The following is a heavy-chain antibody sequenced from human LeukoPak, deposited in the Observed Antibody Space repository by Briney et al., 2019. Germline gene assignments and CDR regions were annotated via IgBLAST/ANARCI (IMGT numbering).Heavy chain of an antibody. J-gene: IGHJ4*02. CDR1: GFTFSSYA. Sequence: GGSLRLSCAASGFTFSSYAMNWVRQAPGKGLEWVSSISSSSSYIYYADSMKGRFTISRDNAKNSLYLQMNNLRAEDTAVYYCARDRRYFDTGGLGGPDYWGQGTLVTVSS. CDR2: ISSSSSYI. D-gene: IGHD2-8*02. CDR3: ARDRRYFDTGGLGGPDY. V-gene: IGHV3-21*01.